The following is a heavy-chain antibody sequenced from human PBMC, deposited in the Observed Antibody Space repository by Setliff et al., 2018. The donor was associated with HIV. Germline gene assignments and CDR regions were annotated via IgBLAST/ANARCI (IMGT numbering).Heavy chain of an antibody. V-gene: IGHV3-23*01. CDR2: VGVGGGAT. J-gene: IGHJ3*02. CDR1: GFSFSSYE. CDR3: AKPTNGFYPRAFDI. Sequence: GGSLRLSCAGSGFSFSSYEMNWVRQAPGKGLEWVSAVGVGGGATYYADSVRGRFAVSRDDSKNTLYLEMSGLRAEDTAIYYCAKPTNGFYPRAFDIWGPGTMVTVSS. D-gene: IGHD2-2*03.